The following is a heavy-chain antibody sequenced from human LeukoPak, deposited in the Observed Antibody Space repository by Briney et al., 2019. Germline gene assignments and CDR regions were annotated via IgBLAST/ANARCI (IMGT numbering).Heavy chain of an antibody. Sequence: KTSETLSLTCTVSGGSLSGSSYYWGWVRQPPGKGPEWIGSSYYSGSTNYNPSLKSRVAIFVDTSKNQFSLKLTSVTAADTAVYYCARRVGTHIWYIDYWGQGTLVTVSS. V-gene: IGHV4-39*01. J-gene: IGHJ4*02. D-gene: IGHD2-21*02. CDR1: GGSLSGSSYY. CDR3: ARRVGTHIWYIDY. CDR2: SYYSGST.